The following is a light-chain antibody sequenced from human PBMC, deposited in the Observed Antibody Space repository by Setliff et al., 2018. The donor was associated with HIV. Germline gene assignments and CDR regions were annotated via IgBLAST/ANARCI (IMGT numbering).Light chain of an antibody. CDR1: TSDVGGYNY. V-gene: IGLV2-14*03. J-gene: IGLJ1*01. CDR3: ASYTSSNTRYL. Sequence: QSALTQPASVSGSPGQSITISCTGTTSDVGGYNYVSWYQQHPGKAPKLMIYDVTNRPSGVSSRFSGSKSGNTASLTISWLQAEDDADYYCASYTSSNTRYLFGSGTKVTVL. CDR2: DVT.